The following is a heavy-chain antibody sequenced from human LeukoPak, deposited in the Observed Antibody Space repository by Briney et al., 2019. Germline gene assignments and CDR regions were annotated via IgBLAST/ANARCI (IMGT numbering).Heavy chain of an antibody. CDR1: GCSFSSYY. J-gene: IGHJ4*02. V-gene: IGHV4-59*08. CDR2: IYDSGST. CDR3: ARQPAGNPDFDY. D-gene: IGHD1-14*01. Sequence: SETLSLTCTASGCSFSSYYWSWIRQPPGKGLEWIGYIYDSGSTNYNPSLKSRVTISVDTSKNQFSLKLSSVTAADPAVYYCARQPAGNPDFDYWGQGTLVTVSS.